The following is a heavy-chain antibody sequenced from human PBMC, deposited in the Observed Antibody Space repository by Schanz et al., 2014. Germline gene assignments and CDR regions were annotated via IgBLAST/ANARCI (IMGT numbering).Heavy chain of an antibody. D-gene: IGHD5-12*01. CDR3: ARAAYGGYTSTPLRY. CDR2: INPSGGST. V-gene: IGHV1-46*01. CDR1: GYTFTSYY. Sequence: QVQLVPSGAEVKKPGASVKVSCKASGYTFTSYYMHWVRQAPGQGLEWMGIINPSGGSTSYAQKFQGRVTMTRDTSTSTVYMELSSLRSEDTAVYYCARAAYGGYTSTPLRYWGQGTLVTVSS. J-gene: IGHJ4*02.